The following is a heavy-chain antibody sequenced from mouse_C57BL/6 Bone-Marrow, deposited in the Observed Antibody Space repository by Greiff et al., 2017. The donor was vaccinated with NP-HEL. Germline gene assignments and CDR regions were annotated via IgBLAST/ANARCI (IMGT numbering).Heavy chain of an antibody. CDR2: IWTGGGT. D-gene: IGHD1-1*01. J-gene: IGHJ4*01. CDR3: ARFPPYYYGRYYYAMDY. Sequence: VQRVESGPGLVAPSQRLSITCTVSGFSLTSYAISWVRQPPGKGLEWLGVIWTGGGTNYNSALKSRLSISKDNSKSQVFLKMNSLQTDDTARYYCARFPPYYYGRYYYAMDYWGQGTSVTVSS. V-gene: IGHV2-9-1*01. CDR1: GFSLTSYA.